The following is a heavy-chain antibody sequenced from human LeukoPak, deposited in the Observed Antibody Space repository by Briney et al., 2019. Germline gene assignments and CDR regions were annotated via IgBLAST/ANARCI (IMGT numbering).Heavy chain of an antibody. Sequence: PGGSLRPSCVASGFTFSSYWMSWVRQAPGKGLEWVANIKQDGSEIHYVDSVKGRFTISRDNAKNSVYLQMNSLRAEDTAVYYCARDYGDTYWGQGTLVTVSS. CDR3: ARDYGDTY. J-gene: IGHJ4*02. V-gene: IGHV3-7*01. CDR2: IKQDGSEI. CDR1: GFTFSSYW. D-gene: IGHD4-17*01.